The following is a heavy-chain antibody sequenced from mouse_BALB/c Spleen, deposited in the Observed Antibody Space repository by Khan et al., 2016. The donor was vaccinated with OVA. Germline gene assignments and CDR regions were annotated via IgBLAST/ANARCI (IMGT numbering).Heavy chain of an antibody. Sequence: DLVKPGASVKLSCKASGYTFTSYWISWIKERPGQGLEWIGRVAPGSGSTSFNEMFKAKATLTIDTSSRTAYIQLSSLSSGDSAVYFCARYKYYGNSLYALDYWGQGTSVTVAS. D-gene: IGHD1-1*01. J-gene: IGHJ4*01. V-gene: IGHV1S41*01. CDR1: GYTFTSYW. CDR2: VAPGSGST. CDR3: ARYKYYGNSLYALDY.